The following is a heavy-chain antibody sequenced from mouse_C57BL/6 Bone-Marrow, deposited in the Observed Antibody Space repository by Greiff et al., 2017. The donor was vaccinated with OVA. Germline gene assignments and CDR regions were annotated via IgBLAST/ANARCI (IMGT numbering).Heavy chain of an antibody. V-gene: IGHV14-4*01. CDR1: GFNIKDDY. D-gene: IGHD3-2*02. CDR3: SSLDSSGCFAY. J-gene: IGHJ3*01. Sequence: VQLQQSGAELVRPGASVKLSCTASGFNIKDDYMHWVKQRPEQGLEWIGWIDPENGDTEYASKFQGKATITADTSSNTAYLQLSSLTSEDTAVYDGSSLDSSGCFAYWGQGTLVTVSA. CDR2: IDPENGDT.